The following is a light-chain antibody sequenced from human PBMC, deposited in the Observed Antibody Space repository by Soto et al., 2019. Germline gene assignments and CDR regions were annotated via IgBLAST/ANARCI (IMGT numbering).Light chain of an antibody. CDR1: QSVNSN. V-gene: IGKV3-15*01. J-gene: IGKJ2*01. CDR3: QQYNNRPPDT. Sequence: EIVMTQSPATLSVSPGERATLSCRASQSVNSNLAWYQQKPGQAPRLLIYGASTRVAGIPARFSGSGSGTEFSLTISSLQSEDFAVYYCQQYNNRPPDTFGQRTKLEIK. CDR2: GAS.